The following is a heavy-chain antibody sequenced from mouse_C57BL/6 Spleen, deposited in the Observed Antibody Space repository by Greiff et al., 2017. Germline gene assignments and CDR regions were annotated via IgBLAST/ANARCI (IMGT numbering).Heavy chain of an antibody. Sequence: EVMLVESEGGLVQPGSSMKLSCTASGFTFSDYYMAWVRQVPEKGLEWVANINYDGSSTYYLDSLKSRFIISRDNAKNILYLQMSSLKSEDTATYYCARVSYYGSSYRYFDVWGTGTTVTVSS. D-gene: IGHD1-1*01. CDR2: INYDGSST. CDR3: ARVSYYGSSYRYFDV. CDR1: GFTFSDYY. V-gene: IGHV5-16*01. J-gene: IGHJ1*03.